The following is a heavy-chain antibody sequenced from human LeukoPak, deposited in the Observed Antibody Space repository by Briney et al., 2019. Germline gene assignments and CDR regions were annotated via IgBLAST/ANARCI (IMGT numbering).Heavy chain of an antibody. CDR1: GGSFSGYY. V-gene: IGHV4-34*01. CDR2: INHSGST. CDR3: VRGRGHSYGFFDY. D-gene: IGHD5-18*01. J-gene: IGHJ4*02. Sequence: SETLSLTCAVYGGSFSGYYWSWIRQPPGKGLEWIEEINHSGSTNYNPSLKSRVTISVDTSKNQFSLKLSSVTAADTAVYYCVRGRGHSYGFFDYWGQGTLVTVSS.